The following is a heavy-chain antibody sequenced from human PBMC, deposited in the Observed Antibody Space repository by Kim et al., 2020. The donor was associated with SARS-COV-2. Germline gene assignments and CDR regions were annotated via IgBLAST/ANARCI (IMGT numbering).Heavy chain of an antibody. Sequence: RYSPSFQGQVTISADKSISTAYLQWSSLKASDTAMYYCARRAVHDYSIDYGGQGTLVTVSS. J-gene: IGHJ4*02. D-gene: IGHD4-4*01. V-gene: IGHV5-51*01. CDR3: ARRAVHDYSIDY.